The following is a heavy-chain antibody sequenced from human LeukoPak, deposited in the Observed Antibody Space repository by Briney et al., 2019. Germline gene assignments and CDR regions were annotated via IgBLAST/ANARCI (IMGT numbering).Heavy chain of an antibody. D-gene: IGHD3-10*01. J-gene: IGHJ4*02. CDR1: GGSISSYY. CDR3: ARAITMVRGVID. V-gene: IGHV4-59*01. CDR2: IYYSGST. Sequence: SETLSLTCTVSGGSISSYYWSWIRQPPGKGLEWIGYIYYSGSTNYNPSLKSRVTISVDTSKNQFSLKLSSVTAADTAVYYCARAITMVRGVIDWGQGTLVAVSS.